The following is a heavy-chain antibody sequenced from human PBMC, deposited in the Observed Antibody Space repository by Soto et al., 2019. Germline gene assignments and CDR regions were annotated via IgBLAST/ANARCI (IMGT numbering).Heavy chain of an antibody. V-gene: IGHV3-9*01. Sequence: GGSLRLSCAASGFTFDGYAMHWVRQAPGKGLEWVSGISWNSGSIGYADSVKGRFTISRDNAKNSLYLQMNSLRAEDTALYYCAKDRNAFDIWGQGTMVTVS. J-gene: IGHJ3*02. CDR3: AKDRNAFDI. CDR2: ISWNSGSI. CDR1: GFTFDGYA.